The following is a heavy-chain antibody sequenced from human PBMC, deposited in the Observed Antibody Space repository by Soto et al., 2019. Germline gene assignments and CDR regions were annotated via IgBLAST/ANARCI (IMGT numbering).Heavy chain of an antibody. J-gene: IGHJ3*01. V-gene: IGHV3-23*01. CDR2: LSGSGGTT. D-gene: IGHD3-9*01. Sequence: GGPMTLYRATSSSDISSYAMSWVRQTPGKGLEWVSTLSGSGGTTYYADSVKGQFTISRDNSKSTLYLQLNSLRAEDTAVYYCAYFFD. CDR1: SSDISSYA. CDR3: AYFFD.